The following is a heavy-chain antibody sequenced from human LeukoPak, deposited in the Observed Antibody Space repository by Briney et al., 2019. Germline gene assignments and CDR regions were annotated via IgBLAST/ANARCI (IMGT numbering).Heavy chain of an antibody. CDR1: GGTFSSYA. J-gene: IGHJ6*03. CDR2: IIPIFGTA. D-gene: IGHD3-10*01. V-gene: IGHV1-69*05. Sequence: SVTVSCKASGGTFSSYAISWVRQAPGQGLEWMGGIIPIFGTANYAQKFQGRVTITTDESTSTAYMGLSSLRSEDTAVYYCARVRYYGSGSYYNEMYYYYMDVWGKGTTVTVSS. CDR3: ARVRYYGSGSYYNEMYYYYMDV.